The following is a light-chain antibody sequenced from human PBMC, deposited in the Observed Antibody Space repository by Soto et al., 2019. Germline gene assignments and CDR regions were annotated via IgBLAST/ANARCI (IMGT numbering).Light chain of an antibody. CDR3: AAWDDSLNAVV. J-gene: IGLJ2*01. CDR1: SSNIGNNA. V-gene: IGLV1-36*01. CDR2: YDD. Sequence: QSVLTQPPSVSEAPRQRVTISCSGSSSNIGNNAVNWYQQLPGKAPKLLIYYDDLLPSGVSDRFSGSTSGNSASLAIRGLQSEDEADYYCAAWDDSLNAVVFGGGTKLTVL.